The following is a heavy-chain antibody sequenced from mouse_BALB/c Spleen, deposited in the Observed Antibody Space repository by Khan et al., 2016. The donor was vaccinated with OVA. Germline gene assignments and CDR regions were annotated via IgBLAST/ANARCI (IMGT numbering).Heavy chain of an antibody. Sequence: QVQLQQPGAELVRPGASVKLSCQASGYTFTNHWINWVKQRPGQGLEWIGNIYPSDSYTNYNHQFKDKATLTVEKSSSAAYMQLSSPTSVDYAVYYCTRGEPGSFDYWGQGTTLTVSS. J-gene: IGHJ2*01. CDR3: TRGEPGSFDY. CDR1: GYTFTNHW. D-gene: IGHD2-13*01. CDR2: IYPSDSYT. V-gene: IGHV1-69*02.